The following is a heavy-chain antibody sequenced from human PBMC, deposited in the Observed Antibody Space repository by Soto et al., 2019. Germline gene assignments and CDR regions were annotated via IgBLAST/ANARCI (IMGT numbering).Heavy chain of an antibody. D-gene: IGHD3-22*01. CDR1: GFTFSSYA. V-gene: IGHV3-64D*08. CDR2: ISSNGGST. Sequence: PGGSLRLSCSASGFTFSSYAMHWVRQAPGKGLEYVSAISSNGGSTYYADSVKGRFTISRDNSKNTLYLQMSSLRAEDTAVYYWVKDRSDRRGYYSSWGQGTLVTVDS. J-gene: IGHJ4*02. CDR3: VKDRSDRRGYYSS.